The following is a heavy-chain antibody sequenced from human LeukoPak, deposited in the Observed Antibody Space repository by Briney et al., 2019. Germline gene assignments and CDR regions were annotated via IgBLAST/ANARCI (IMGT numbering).Heavy chain of an antibody. V-gene: IGHV1-46*01. CDR1: GYTFTSYY. CDR3: ARDLGSSWTGSEYFQH. J-gene: IGHJ1*01. CDR2: INPTGGST. D-gene: IGHD6-13*01. Sequence: ASVKVSCKASGYTFTSYYLHWVRQAPGQGLEWMGIINPTGGSTSYAQKFQGRVTMTRDTSTSTVYMELSSLRSEDTAVYYCARDLGSSWTGSEYFQHWGQGTLVTVSS.